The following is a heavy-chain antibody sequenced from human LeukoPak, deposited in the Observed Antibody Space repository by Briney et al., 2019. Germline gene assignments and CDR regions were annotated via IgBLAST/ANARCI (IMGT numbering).Heavy chain of an antibody. V-gene: IGHV3-7*01. J-gene: IGHJ6*04. D-gene: IGHD2-8*01. CDR3: ATRYCTIAACRASSHHCFDD. Sequence: GGSLRLSCAASGFIFSTYWMSWVRQAPGKGLEWVASIKPDGSEKYYVDSVRGRFTISRDNAKNSLYLQLNSLRAEDTAVYYCATRYCTIAACRASSHHCFDDWGKGTTVIVPS. CDR2: IKPDGSEK. CDR1: GFIFSTYW.